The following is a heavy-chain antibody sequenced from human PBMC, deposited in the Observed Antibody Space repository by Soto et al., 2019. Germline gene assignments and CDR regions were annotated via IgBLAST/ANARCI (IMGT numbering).Heavy chain of an antibody. V-gene: IGHV3-21*01. D-gene: IGHD5-12*01. J-gene: IGHJ6*02. CDR1: GFTFSSYS. CDR2: ISSSSSYI. Sequence: GSLRLSCAASGFTFSSYSMNWVRQAPGKGLEWVSSISSSSSYIYYADSVKGRFTISRDNAKNSLYLQMNSLRAEDTAVYYCARDRDIVATPYYYGMDVWGQGTTVTVSS. CDR3: ARDRDIVATPYYYGMDV.